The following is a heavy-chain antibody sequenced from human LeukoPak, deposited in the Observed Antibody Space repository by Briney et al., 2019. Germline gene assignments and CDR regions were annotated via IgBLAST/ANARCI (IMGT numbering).Heavy chain of an antibody. Sequence: RASETLSLTCAVYGGSFSGYFWSWIRQPPGKGLEWIGEINHSGSANYNPFLKSRFTISVDTSKNQFSLKLTSVTAADTAVYYCVRKTVTTGVDYWGQGTLVTVSS. J-gene: IGHJ4*02. V-gene: IGHV4-34*01. CDR1: GGSFSGYF. CDR2: INHSGSA. CDR3: VRKTVTTGVDY. D-gene: IGHD4-17*01.